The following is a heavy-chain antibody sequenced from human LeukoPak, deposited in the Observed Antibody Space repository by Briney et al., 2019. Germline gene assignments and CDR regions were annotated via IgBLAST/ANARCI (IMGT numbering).Heavy chain of an antibody. V-gene: IGHV3-21*01. J-gene: IGHJ4*02. Sequence: GGSLRLSCAASGFTFSSYSMNWVRQAPGKGLEWVSSISSSSSYIYYGDSVKGRFTISRDNAKNSLYLQMNSLRAEDTAVYYCAKGGYFDWSNPDYWGQGTLVTVSS. D-gene: IGHD3-9*01. CDR1: GFTFSSYS. CDR2: ISSSSSYI. CDR3: AKGGYFDWSNPDY.